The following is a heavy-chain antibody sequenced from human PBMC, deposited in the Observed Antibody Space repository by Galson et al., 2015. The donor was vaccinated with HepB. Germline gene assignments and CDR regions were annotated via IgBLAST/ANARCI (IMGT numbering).Heavy chain of an antibody. V-gene: IGHV3-15*01. CDR3: SHHYDTSGYFSEALDI. J-gene: IGHJ3*02. CDR1: GFTFNNAW. D-gene: IGHD3-22*01. CDR2: IQRKTDGGTT. Sequence: SLRLSCAASGFTFNNAWMSWVRQAPGKGLEWVGRIQRKTDGGTTDYAAPVKGRFTISRDDSKNTLYLQMNSLKTEDTGVYYCSHHYDTSGYFSEALDIWGQGTMVTVSS.